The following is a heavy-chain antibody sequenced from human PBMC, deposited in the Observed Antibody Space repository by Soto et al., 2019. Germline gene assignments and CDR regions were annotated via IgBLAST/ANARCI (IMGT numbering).Heavy chain of an antibody. CDR3: ATSRYNWNEDQCFDY. CDR1: GFTFSIYA. CDR2: INDSGGST. J-gene: IGHJ4*01. V-gene: IGHV3-23*01. D-gene: IGHD1-20*01. Sequence: PGGSLRLSRAASGFTFSIYAISWVRQAPGKGLEWVSSINDSGGSTYYADSVKGRFTISRDNSKNTLYLQMNSLRAEDTSVYYCATSRYNWNEDQCFDYWAHGT.